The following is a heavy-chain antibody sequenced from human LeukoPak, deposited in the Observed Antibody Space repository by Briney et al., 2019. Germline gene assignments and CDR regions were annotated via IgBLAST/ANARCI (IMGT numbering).Heavy chain of an antibody. J-gene: IGHJ6*03. Sequence: ETLSLTCTVSGGSISSYYWSWIRQPPGKGLEWIGYIYYSGSTNYNPSLKSRVTISVDTSKNQFSLKLSSVTAADTAVYYCARTLGYDSRSSYYYYYYMDVWGKGTTVTVSS. CDR2: IYYSGST. CDR1: GGSISSYY. D-gene: IGHD3-22*01. V-gene: IGHV4-59*01. CDR3: ARTLGYDSRSSYYYYYYMDV.